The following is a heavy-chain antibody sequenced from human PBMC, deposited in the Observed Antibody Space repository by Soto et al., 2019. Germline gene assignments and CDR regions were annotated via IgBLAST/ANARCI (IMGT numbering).Heavy chain of an antibody. J-gene: IGHJ4*02. V-gene: IGHV3-74*01. CDR1: GFTFSSDW. D-gene: IGHD3-16*02. Sequence: PGGSLRLSCAASGFTFSSDWMHWVRQAPGKGLVWVSRINTDGSDTSYADSVKGRFTISRDNAKNMLYLQMNSLRAEDTAVYYWRRNYQDRRHYLGYWGQGTLVTVSS. CDR2: INTDGSDT. CDR3: RRNYQDRRHYLGY.